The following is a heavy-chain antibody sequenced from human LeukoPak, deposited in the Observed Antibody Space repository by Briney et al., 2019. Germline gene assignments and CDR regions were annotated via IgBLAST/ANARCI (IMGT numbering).Heavy chain of an antibody. J-gene: IGHJ6*03. CDR3: ARGGGAGEGNYYYYMDV. Sequence: ASVKVSCKASGGTFSSYAISWVRQAPGQGLEWMGGIIPIFGTANYAQKFQGRVTITADESTSTAYMELSSLRSEDTAVYYCARGGGAGEGNYYYYMDVWGKGTTVTVSS. CDR2: IIPIFGTA. CDR1: GGTFSSYA. V-gene: IGHV1-69*13. D-gene: IGHD7-27*01.